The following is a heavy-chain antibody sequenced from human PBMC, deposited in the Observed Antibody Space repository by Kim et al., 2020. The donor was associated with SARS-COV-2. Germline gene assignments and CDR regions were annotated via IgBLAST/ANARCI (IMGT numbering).Heavy chain of an antibody. CDR1: GYTFTSHA. J-gene: IGHJ4*02. CDR3: TRAFSSIFEADRGDV. D-gene: IGHD3-16*01. Sequence: ASVKVSCQASGYTFTSHAIHWVRQAPGQRLEWMGWMYAGNGDTTYSQKFQGRVTITRDTSVTTAYMELSSLKSEDTAVYYCTRAFSSIFEADRGDVWGRGTMVTVSS. V-gene: IGHV1-3*01. CDR2: MYAGNGDT.